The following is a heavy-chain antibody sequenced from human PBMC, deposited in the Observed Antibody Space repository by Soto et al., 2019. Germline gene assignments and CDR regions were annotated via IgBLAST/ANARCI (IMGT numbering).Heavy chain of an antibody. V-gene: IGHV1-58*01. CDR2: IVVGSGNT. D-gene: IGHD5-18*01. Sequence: ASVKVSCKASGFTFTSSAVQWVRQARGQRLEWIGWIVVGSGNTNYAQKFQERVTITRDMSTSTAYMELSSLRSEDTAVYYCAAEWNTAMRRDVFDIWGQGTMVTVSS. J-gene: IGHJ3*02. CDR3: AAEWNTAMRRDVFDI. CDR1: GFTFTSSA.